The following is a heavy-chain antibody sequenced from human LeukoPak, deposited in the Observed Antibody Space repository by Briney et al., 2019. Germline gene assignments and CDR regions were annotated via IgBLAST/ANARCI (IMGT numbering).Heavy chain of an antibody. CDR2: IIPIFGTS. V-gene: IGHV1-69*06. Sequence: SVKVSCKASGGTFSSYTISWVRQAPGQGLEWMGGIIPIFGTSNYAQKFQGRVTITADTSTSTAYMELSSLRSDDTAVYYCARDGGGGRDGYNRGSDYYYFDYWGQGTLVTVSS. CDR3: ARDGGGGRDGYNRGSDYYYFDY. J-gene: IGHJ4*02. CDR1: GGTFSSYT. D-gene: IGHD5-24*01.